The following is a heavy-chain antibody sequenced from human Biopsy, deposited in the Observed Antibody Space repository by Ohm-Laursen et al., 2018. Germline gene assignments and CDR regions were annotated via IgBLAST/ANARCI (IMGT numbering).Heavy chain of an antibody. V-gene: IGHV3-30*18. Sequence: SLRLSCTASGFTFNNYGMQWVRQAPGKGLGWVAFIFYDGSNTYYADSVKGRFTISRDNSRDTLYLQMSSLRAEDTAVYYCAKDRYNYTPIGGFSMDVWGQGTTVTVSS. CDR1: GFTFNNYG. CDR2: IFYDGSNT. CDR3: AKDRYNYTPIGGFSMDV. D-gene: IGHD5-18*01. J-gene: IGHJ6*02.